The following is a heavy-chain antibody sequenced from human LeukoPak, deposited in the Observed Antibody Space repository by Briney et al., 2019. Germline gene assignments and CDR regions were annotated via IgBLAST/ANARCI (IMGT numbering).Heavy chain of an antibody. J-gene: IGHJ4*02. D-gene: IGHD4-17*01. Sequence: PGGSLRLSCAASGFTFSDDGMHWVRQAPGKGLEWVALIWYHGSNEEYAESVRGRFTISRDNSKNTLYLQMNSLRAEDTAVYYCASGDPLDYWGQGTLVTVSS. CDR3: ASGDPLDY. CDR2: IWYHGSNE. CDR1: GFTFSDDG. V-gene: IGHV3-30*02.